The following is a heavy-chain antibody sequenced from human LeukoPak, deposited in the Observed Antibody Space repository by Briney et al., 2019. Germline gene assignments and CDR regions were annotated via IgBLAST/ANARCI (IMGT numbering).Heavy chain of an antibody. CDR3: AREPVHSYALDYFDY. V-gene: IGHV4-31*03. CDR2: IYYSGST. J-gene: IGHJ4*02. D-gene: IGHD5-18*01. Sequence: SETLSLTCTVSGGSISSGGYYWNWIRQHPGKGLEWIGYIYYSGSTYYNPSLKSRVTISVDTSKNQFSLKLGSVTAADTAVYYCAREPVHSYALDYFDYWGQGTLVTVSS. CDR1: GGSISSGGYY.